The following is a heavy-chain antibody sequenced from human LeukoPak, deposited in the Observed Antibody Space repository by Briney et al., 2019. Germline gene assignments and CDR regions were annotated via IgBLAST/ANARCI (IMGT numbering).Heavy chain of an antibody. V-gene: IGHV1-2*02. CDR1: GYTFTGYY. CDR2: INPNSGGT. D-gene: IGHD3-22*01. CDR3: ARDPDRYYYDSSGYNY. J-gene: IGHJ4*02. Sequence: ASVKVSCKASGYTFTGYYMHWVRQAPGQGPEWMGWINPNSGGTNYAQKFQGRVTMTRDTSISTAYMELSRLRSDDTAVYYCARDPDRYYYDSSGYNYWGQGTLVTVSS.